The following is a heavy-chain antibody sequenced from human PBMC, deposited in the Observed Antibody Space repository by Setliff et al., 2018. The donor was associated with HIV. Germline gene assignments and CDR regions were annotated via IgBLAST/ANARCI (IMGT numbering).Heavy chain of an antibody. Sequence: SETLSLTCTVSGGSIISYYWSWIRQPPGKGLEWIGYIYYSGSTTYNPSLKSRVTISVDTSKNQFSLKLSSVTAADTAVYYCARDRLDXYNSGFDYWGQGTLVTVSS. CDR2: IYYSGST. J-gene: IGHJ4*02. CDR1: GGSIISYY. CDR3: ARDRLDXYNSGFDY. V-gene: IGHV4-59*01. D-gene: IGHD3-10*01.